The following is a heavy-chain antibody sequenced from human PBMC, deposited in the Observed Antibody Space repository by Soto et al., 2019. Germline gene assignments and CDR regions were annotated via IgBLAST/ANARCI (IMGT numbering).Heavy chain of an antibody. CDR2: IWNDGSNR. CDR1: GYTFNTYN. J-gene: IGHJ3*02. V-gene: IGHV3-33*01. Sequence: QVQLVESGGGVVQPEGSLKLSCVTSGYTFNTYNMHWVRQAPGKGLEWVALIWNDGSNRQYADSVKGRFTISRDNSKNTVYLQMKSLRVEDTAVYFCARSLADDAFDIWGHGTMVTVSS. CDR3: ARSLADDAFDI. D-gene: IGHD3-3*02.